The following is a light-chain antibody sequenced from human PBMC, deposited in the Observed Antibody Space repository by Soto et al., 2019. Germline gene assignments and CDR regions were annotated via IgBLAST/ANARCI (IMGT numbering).Light chain of an antibody. Sequence: TQSPSSLSLSPGERATLSCRASQSVSSSYSAWYQQKPGQAPRLLIYGASSRATGIPDRFSGSGSGTDFTLTISRLEPEDFAVYYCQQYGSSPPWTFGQGTKV. CDR3: QQYGSSPPWT. CDR2: GAS. CDR1: QSVSSSY. J-gene: IGKJ1*01. V-gene: IGKV3-20*01.